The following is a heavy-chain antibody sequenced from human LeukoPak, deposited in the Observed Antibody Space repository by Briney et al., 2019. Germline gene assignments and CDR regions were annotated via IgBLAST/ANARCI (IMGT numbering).Heavy chain of an antibody. CDR3: ARGGGLDL. CDR1: GFTVSINY. J-gene: IGHJ6*02. V-gene: IGHV3-7*03. CDR2: INHNGIVN. Sequence: GGSLRLSCAASGFTVSINYMSWVRQAPGKGREWVASINHNGIVNCYVDFFKGRFPISRDNAKNQLYLQLSSLRPEDTAVYFCARGGGLDLWGQGATVPVSS. D-gene: IGHD3-16*01.